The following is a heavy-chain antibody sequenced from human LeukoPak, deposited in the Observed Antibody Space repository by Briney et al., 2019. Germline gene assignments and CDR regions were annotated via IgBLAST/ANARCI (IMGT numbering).Heavy chain of an antibody. J-gene: IGHJ5*01. D-gene: IGHD4-23*01. Sequence: SETLSLTCSVSGGSIDSYHCSWIRQPAGKGLEWIGRISSNGGTIYNPSLKSRVTISLDKSKNQVSLKLSSMMAADTARYYCVRGGGWWELPTWGHGILVIVSS. CDR1: GGSIDSYH. V-gene: IGHV4-4*07. CDR3: VRGGGWWELPT. CDR2: ISSNGGT.